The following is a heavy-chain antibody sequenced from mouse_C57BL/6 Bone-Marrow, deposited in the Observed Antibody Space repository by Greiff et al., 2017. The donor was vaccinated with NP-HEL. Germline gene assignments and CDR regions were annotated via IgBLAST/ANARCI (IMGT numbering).Heavy chain of an antibody. V-gene: IGHV1-80*01. CDR1: GYAFSSYW. J-gene: IGHJ1*03. D-gene: IGHD1-1*01. CDR3: AREGYYGSPYWYFDV. Sequence: QVQLQQSGAELVKPGASVKISCKASGYAFSSYWMNWVKQRPGQGLEWIGQIYPGDGDTNYNGKFKGKATLTADKSSSTAYMQLSSLTSEDSAVYCCAREGYYGSPYWYFDVWGTGTTVTVSS. CDR2: IYPGDGDT.